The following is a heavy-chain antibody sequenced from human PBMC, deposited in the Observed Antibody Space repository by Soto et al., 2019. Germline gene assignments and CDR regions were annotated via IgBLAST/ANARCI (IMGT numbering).Heavy chain of an antibody. Sequence: GGSLRLSCAASGFTFSSYSMNWVRQAPGKGLEWVSYISSSSSTIYYADSVKGRFTISRDNAKNSLYLQMNSLRAEDTAVYYCASTQSAAADHDAFDIWGLGTMVTVSS. CDR2: ISSSSSTI. D-gene: IGHD6-13*01. CDR1: GFTFSSYS. V-gene: IGHV3-48*04. CDR3: ASTQSAAADHDAFDI. J-gene: IGHJ3*02.